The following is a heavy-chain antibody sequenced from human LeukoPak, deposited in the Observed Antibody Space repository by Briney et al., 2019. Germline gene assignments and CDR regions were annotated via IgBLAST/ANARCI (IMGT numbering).Heavy chain of an antibody. V-gene: IGHV4-34*01. CDR3: ASATRGYCTNGVCYSISPPAV. J-gene: IGHJ6*04. Sequence: PSETLSLTCTVSGGSISSYYWSWIRQPPGKGLEWIGEINHSGSTNYNPSLKSRVTISVDTSKNQFSLKLSSVTAADTAVYYCASATRGYCTNGVCYSISPPAVWGKGTTVTASS. CDR2: INHSGST. CDR1: GGSISSYY. D-gene: IGHD2-8*01.